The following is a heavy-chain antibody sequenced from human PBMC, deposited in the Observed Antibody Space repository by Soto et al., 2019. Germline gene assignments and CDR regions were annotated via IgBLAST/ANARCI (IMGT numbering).Heavy chain of an antibody. D-gene: IGHD3-9*01. CDR3: AKGTGTFDY. J-gene: IGHJ4*02. CDR1: GFTFSSYA. V-gene: IGHV3-23*01. CDR2: ISGNGIST. Sequence: PGGSLRLSCAASGFTFSSYAMTWVRQAPGKGLQWVSTISGNGISTYYVDSVKGRFTISRDNSKKTLYLQMNSLRVEDTAVYYCAKGTGTFDYWGQGTLVTVSS.